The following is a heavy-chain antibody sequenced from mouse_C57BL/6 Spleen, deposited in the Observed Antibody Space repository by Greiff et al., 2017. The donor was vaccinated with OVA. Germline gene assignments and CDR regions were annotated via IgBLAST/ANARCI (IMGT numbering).Heavy chain of an antibody. CDR1: GFTFSSYA. V-gene: IGHV5-9-1*02. D-gene: IGHD2-4*01. CDR3: TRYDYLYYAMDY. J-gene: IGHJ4*01. Sequence: EVQGVESGEGLVKPGGSLKLSCAASGFTFSSYAMSWVRQTPEKRLEWVAYISSGGDYIYYADTVKGRFTISRDNARNTLYLQMSSLKSEDTAMYYCTRYDYLYYAMDYWGQGTSVTVSS. CDR2: ISSGGDYI.